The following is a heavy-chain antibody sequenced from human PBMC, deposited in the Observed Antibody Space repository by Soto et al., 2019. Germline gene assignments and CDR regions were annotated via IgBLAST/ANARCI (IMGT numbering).Heavy chain of an antibody. J-gene: IGHJ4*02. CDR1: GGSISSSSYY. CDR3: AQEGGDGSGSYYRLTDYYFDY. CDR2: IYYSGST. Sequence: SETLSLTCTVSGGSISSSSYYWGWIRQPPGKGLEWIGSIYYSGSTYYNPSLKSRVTISVDTSKNQFSLKLSSVTAADAAVYYCAQEGGDGSGSYYRLTDYYFDYWGQGTLVTVSS. V-gene: IGHV4-39*01. D-gene: IGHD3-10*01.